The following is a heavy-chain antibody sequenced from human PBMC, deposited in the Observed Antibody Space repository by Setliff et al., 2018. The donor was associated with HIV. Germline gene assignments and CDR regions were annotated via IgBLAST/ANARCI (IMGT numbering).Heavy chain of an antibody. CDR3: ARDFLNYDFYRAFDS. J-gene: IGHJ4*02. D-gene: IGHD3-3*01. CDR2: FDPEDGKT. CDR1: GYTLTELS. V-gene: IGHV1-24*01. Sequence: ASVKVSCKVSGYTLTELSMHWVRQAPGKGLEWMGGFDPEDGKTIYAQKFQGRVTMTEDTSINTAYMELSGLGLDDTAVYYCARDFLNYDFYRAFDSWGQGTLVTVSS.